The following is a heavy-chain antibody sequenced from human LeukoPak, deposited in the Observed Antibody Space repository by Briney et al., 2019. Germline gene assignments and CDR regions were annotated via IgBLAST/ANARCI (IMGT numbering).Heavy chain of an antibody. J-gene: IGHJ4*02. Sequence: PGGSLRLSCAASGFISSSYAMSWVRQAPGKGLEWVSGISGSGGTTYYADSVKGRFTISRDNSRNTLYLQMNSLRAEDTAVYYCAGFFGYSSTWGQGTLVTVSS. V-gene: IGHV3-23*01. CDR1: GFISSSYA. CDR3: AGFFGYSST. CDR2: ISGSGGTT. D-gene: IGHD6-19*01.